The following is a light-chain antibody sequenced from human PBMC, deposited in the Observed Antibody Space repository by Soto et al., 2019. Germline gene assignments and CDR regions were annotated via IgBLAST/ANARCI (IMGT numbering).Light chain of an antibody. Sequence: QTVVTQSPSASASLGASVKLTCTLSSGHSSYAIAWHQQQPEKGPRYLMKLNSDGSHSKGDGIPDRFSGSTSGAERYLIISSLQSEDEADYYCQTWGTGIHVVFGGGTKLTVL. CDR3: QTWGTGIHVV. CDR2: LNSDGSH. J-gene: IGLJ2*01. CDR1: SGHSSYA. V-gene: IGLV4-69*01.